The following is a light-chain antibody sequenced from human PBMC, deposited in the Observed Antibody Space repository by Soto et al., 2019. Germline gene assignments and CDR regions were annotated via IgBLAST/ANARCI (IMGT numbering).Light chain of an antibody. Sequence: DIQMTQSPSSLSASVGDRVTITCRASQSVSSFLNWYHQKPGKAPKLLIYAASSLQSGVPSRFSGSGSGADFTLTISSLQPEDFATYYCQQSYSIPYTFGQGTRLESK. V-gene: IGKV1-39*01. CDR2: AAS. J-gene: IGKJ5*01. CDR3: QQSYSIPYT. CDR1: QSVSSF.